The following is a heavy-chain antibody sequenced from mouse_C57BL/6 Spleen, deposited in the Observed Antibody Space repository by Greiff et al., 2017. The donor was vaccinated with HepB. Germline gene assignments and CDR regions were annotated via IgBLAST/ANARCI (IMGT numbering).Heavy chain of an antibody. CDR2: IDPETGGT. CDR1: GYTFTDYE. CDR3: TRIYGSSSLDY. J-gene: IGHJ2*01. Sequence: QVQLQHSGAELVRPGASVTLSCKASGYTFTDYEMHWVKQTPVHGLEWIGAIDPETGGTAYNQKFKGKAILTADKSSSTAYMELRSLTSEDSAVYYCTRIYGSSSLDYWGQGTTLTVSS. D-gene: IGHD1-1*01. V-gene: IGHV1-15*01.